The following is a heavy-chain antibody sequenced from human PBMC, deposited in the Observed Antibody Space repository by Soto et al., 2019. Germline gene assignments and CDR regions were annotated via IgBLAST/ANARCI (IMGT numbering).Heavy chain of an antibody. CDR1: GGTFTSYA. CDR3: ARGPNWGWFFDR. CDR2: IIPLFGTQ. Sequence: QVQLVPSGAEVRKPGSSVKVSCKASGGTFTSYAFSWVRQAPGQGLEWLGGIIPLFGTQMYAQTCQDRITNTGDKSTSAADLELSGRRSDDTAIYYCARGPNWGWFFDRGGRGTLLAVS. V-gene: IGHV1-69*06. D-gene: IGHD7-27*01. J-gene: IGHJ2*01.